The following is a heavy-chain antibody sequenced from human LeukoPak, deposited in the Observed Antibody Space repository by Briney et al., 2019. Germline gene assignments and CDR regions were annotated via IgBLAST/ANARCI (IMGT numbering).Heavy chain of an antibody. Sequence: GGSLRLSCAASGFTFSHYGVPWVRQAPGKGLEWVAVISYGGSNKYYADPVKGRFTISRDNSKNTLSLQMDSLRAEDTAVYYCAKDHESDGYPCLDHWGLGTLVTVSS. D-gene: IGHD3-22*01. CDR3: AKDHESDGYPCLDH. CDR2: ISYGGSNK. J-gene: IGHJ4*02. CDR1: GFTFSHYG. V-gene: IGHV3-30*18.